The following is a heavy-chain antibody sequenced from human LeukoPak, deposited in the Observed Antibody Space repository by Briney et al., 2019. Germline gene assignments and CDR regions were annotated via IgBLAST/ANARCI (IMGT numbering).Heavy chain of an antibody. J-gene: IGHJ4*02. V-gene: IGHV3-49*03. CDR2: IRSKAYGGTT. D-gene: IGHD5-12*01. Sequence: GRSLRLSCTASGFTFGDYAMSWFRQAPGKGLEWVGFIRSKAYGGTTEYSASVKGRFTISRDDSKSIAYLQMNSLKTEDTAVYYCTTNGYSGYDPGRTTVDYWGQGTLVTVSS. CDR3: TTNGYSGYDPGRTTVDY. CDR1: GFTFGDYA.